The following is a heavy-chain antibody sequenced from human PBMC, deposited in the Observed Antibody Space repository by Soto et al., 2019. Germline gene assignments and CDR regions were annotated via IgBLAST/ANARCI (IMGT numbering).Heavy chain of an antibody. J-gene: IGHJ4*02. CDR2: IIPIFGTA. CDR3: ASIIAVAGTFGDPFDY. D-gene: IGHD6-19*01. CDR1: GGTFSSYA. V-gene: IGHV1-69*12. Sequence: QVQLVQSGAEVKKPGSSVKVSCKASGGTFSSYAISWVRQAPGQGLEWMGGIIPIFGTANYAQKFQGRVTITADESTSTAYMELSRLRSEDTAVYYCASIIAVAGTFGDPFDYWGQGTLVTVSS.